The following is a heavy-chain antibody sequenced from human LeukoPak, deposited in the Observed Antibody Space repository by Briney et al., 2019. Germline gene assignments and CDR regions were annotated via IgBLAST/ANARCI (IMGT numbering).Heavy chain of an antibody. CDR1: GFAFSTYA. D-gene: IGHD3-16*01. CDR2: IGTSGGTT. J-gene: IGHJ4*02. CDR3: AKRLGGSGFDY. V-gene: IGHV3-23*01. Sequence: GESLRLSCAASGFAFSTYAMSWVRQAPGKGLDWVSAIGTSGGTTYYADSVKGRFTISRDNSKDTLYLQMNSLRAEDTAVYYCAKRLGGSGFDYWGQGTLVTVSS.